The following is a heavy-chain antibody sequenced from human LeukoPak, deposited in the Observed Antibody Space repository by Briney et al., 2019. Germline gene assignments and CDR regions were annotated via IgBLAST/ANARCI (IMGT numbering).Heavy chain of an antibody. D-gene: IGHD1-26*01. CDR3: AKDWEESGDYFDY. CDR1: GYTFIDYY. CDR2: INPNSGGT. J-gene: IGHJ4*02. V-gene: IGHV1-2*02. Sequence: GASVKVSCKASGYTFIDYYIHWVRQAPGQGLEWMGWINPNSGGTKYAQNFQGRVTMTRDTSINTASMELSRLRSDDTAVYYCAKDWEESGDYFDYWGQGTLVTVSS.